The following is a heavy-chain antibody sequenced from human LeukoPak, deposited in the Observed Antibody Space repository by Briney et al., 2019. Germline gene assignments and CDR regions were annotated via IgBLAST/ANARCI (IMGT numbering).Heavy chain of an antibody. CDR1: GITFSSYG. Sequence: GGTLRLSCAASGITFSSYGMSWVRQTPGKGLEWVSAISGSGGSTYYADSVKGRFTISRDNSKNTLYLQMNSLRVEDTAVYYCAKDRYYGSGSYYIFDYWGQGTLVTVSS. CDR2: ISGSGGST. V-gene: IGHV3-23*01. D-gene: IGHD3-10*01. J-gene: IGHJ4*02. CDR3: AKDRYYGSGSYYIFDY.